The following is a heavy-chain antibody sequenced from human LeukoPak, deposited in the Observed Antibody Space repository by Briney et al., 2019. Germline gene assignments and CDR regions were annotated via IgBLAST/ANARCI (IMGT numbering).Heavy chain of an antibody. V-gene: IGHV1-46*01. CDR2: INPSGGST. CDR1: GYTFTSYY. D-gene: IGHD5-12*01. J-gene: IGHJ4*02. Sequence: GASVRVSCKASGYTFTSYYMHWVRQAPGQGLEWMGIINPSGGSTSYAQKFQGRVTMTRDTSTSTVYMELSSLRSEDTAVYYCASGVGPIVATSNWGQGTLVTVSS. CDR3: ASGVGPIVATSN.